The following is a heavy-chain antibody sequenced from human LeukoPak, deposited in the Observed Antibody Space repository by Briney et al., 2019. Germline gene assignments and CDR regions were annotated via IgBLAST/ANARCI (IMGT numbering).Heavy chain of an antibody. CDR3: ARMGGYSGYATH. Sequence: SETLSLTCTVSGGSISSYYWSWIRQPPGKGLEWIGYILYSGTTNSNPSLKSRVNISLDTSNNQISLKLTSVTAADTAVCFCARMGGYSGYATHWGQGILVTVSS. CDR2: ILYSGTT. D-gene: IGHD5-12*01. CDR1: GGSISSYY. J-gene: IGHJ4*02. V-gene: IGHV4-59*08.